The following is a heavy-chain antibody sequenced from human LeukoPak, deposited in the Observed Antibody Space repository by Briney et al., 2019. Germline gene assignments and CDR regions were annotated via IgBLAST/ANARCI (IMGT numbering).Heavy chain of an antibody. J-gene: IGHJ4*02. CDR1: GFIFSDYW. V-gene: IGHV3-7*01. D-gene: IGHD6-13*01. CDR3: ATSQMVRFVY. CDR2: INQDGSDN. Sequence: PGGSLRLSCAVSGFIFSDYWMTWVRQAPGKGLEWVANINQDGSDNYYVDSVKGRFTASRDNAKNSVYLQMNSLRVEDTAVYYCATSQMVRFVYWGQGTLVTVSS.